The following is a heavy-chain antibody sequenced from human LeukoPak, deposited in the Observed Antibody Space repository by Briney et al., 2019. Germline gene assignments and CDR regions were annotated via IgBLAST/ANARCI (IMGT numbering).Heavy chain of an antibody. J-gene: IGHJ6*03. CDR2: IYYTGIS. D-gene: IGHD2-15*01. CDR3: ARFPGSAEYRHYYYMDV. Sequence: PSETLSLTCPVSGYSISSGYYWGWIRQPPGKGLESIGNIYYTGISNYNPSLKSRVTISVDTSKNQFSLKLSSVIAADTAVYYCARFPGSAEYRHYYYMDVWGKGTTVTVSS. V-gene: IGHV4-38-2*01. CDR1: GYSISSGYY.